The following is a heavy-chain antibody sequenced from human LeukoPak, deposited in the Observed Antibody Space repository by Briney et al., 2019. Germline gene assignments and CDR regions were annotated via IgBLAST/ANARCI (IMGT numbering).Heavy chain of an antibody. D-gene: IGHD2-2*02. J-gene: IGHJ3*02. Sequence: SETLSLTCSVSGGSLRSYYWSWIRQPAGKGVEWIGRIYTSGSTTYNPSLKSRVTMSVDTSKNQFSLKLSSVTAADTAVYYCARDLPFQLLYGHDAFDISGQGTMVTVSS. V-gene: IGHV4-4*07. CDR1: GGSLRSYY. CDR2: IYTSGST. CDR3: ARDLPFQLLYGHDAFDI.